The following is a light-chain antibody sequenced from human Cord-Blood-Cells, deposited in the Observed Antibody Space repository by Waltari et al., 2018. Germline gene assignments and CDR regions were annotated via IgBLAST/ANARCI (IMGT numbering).Light chain of an antibody. J-gene: IGLJ3*02. V-gene: IGLV1-47*01. CDR1: SSNSGSNY. Sequence: QTVLTQPPSASGTPAQRATTSRSSSSSNSGSNYVYWYQQPPGTPPNLLIYRNNQRPSGVPDRFCGSKSGTSASLAISGLRSEDEADYYCAVWDDSLSGWVFGGGTKLTVL. CDR3: AVWDDSLSGWV. CDR2: RNN.